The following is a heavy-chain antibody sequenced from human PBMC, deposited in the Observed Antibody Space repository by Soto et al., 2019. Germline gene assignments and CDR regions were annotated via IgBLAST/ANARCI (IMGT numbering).Heavy chain of an antibody. Sequence: EVQLLESGGGLVQPGGSLRLSCAASGFTFSSYAMSWVRQAPGKGLEWVSAISGSGGSTYYADSVMGRFTISRDNSKNTLYLQMNSLRAEETAVYYCAKDLKGGYYGSWSYYNNFDYWGQGTLVTVSS. CDR1: GFTFSSYA. CDR2: ISGSGGST. V-gene: IGHV3-23*01. CDR3: AKDLKGGYYGSWSYYNNFDY. J-gene: IGHJ4*02. D-gene: IGHD3-10*01.